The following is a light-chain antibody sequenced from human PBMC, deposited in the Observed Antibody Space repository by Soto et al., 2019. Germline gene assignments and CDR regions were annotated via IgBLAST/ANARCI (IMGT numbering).Light chain of an antibody. Sequence: QPVLTQPASVSGSPGQSIAISCTGTSSDVGGYNLVSWYQQHPGKAPKFLIYEDSKRPSGVSNRFSGSKSGNTASLTISGLQAEDEADYYCCSHAGSSTYVVFGGGTKLTVL. J-gene: IGLJ2*01. CDR2: EDS. V-gene: IGLV2-23*01. CDR3: CSHAGSSTYVV. CDR1: SSDVGGYNL.